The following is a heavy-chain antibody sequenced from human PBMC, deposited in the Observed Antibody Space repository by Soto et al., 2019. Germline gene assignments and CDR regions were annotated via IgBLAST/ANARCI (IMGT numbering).Heavy chain of an antibody. D-gene: IGHD6-19*01. J-gene: IGHJ6*02. CDR3: ARGIAGWSPGRYYYGMDV. CDR2: IYYSGST. CDR1: GGSVSSGSYY. V-gene: IGHV4-61*01. Sequence: QVQLQESGPGLVKPSETLSLTCTVSGGSVSSGSYYWSWIRQPPGKGLEWIGYIYYSGSTNYNPSLTSRVTLSVDTSKPPSSLQLTSVTAADTALYYCARGIAGWSPGRYYYGMDVWGQGTTVTVSS.